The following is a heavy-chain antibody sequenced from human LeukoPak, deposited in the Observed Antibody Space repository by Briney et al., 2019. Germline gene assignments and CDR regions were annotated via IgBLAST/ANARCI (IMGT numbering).Heavy chain of an antibody. J-gene: IGHJ4*02. V-gene: IGHV3-30*01. CDR1: GFTFSSYA. CDR2: ISYDGSIK. CDR3: ARDSSGWYFGDFDY. D-gene: IGHD6-19*01. Sequence: GGSLRLSCAASGFTFSSYAMHWVRQAPGKGLEWVAVISYDGSIKYYADSVKGRFTISRDNSKNTLYLQMNSLRAEDTAVYYCARDSSGWYFGDFDYWGQGTLVTVSS.